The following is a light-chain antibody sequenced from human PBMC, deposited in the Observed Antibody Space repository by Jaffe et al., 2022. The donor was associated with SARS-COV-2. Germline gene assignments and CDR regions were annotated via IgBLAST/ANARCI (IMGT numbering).Light chain of an antibody. CDR3: CSYAGSYTFDV. CDR2: DVT. J-gene: IGLJ1*01. CDR1: SSDVGGYNY. V-gene: IGLV2-11*01. Sequence: QSALTQPRSVSGSPGQSVTISCTGTSSDVGGYNYVSWYQQHPGKAPKLIIYDVTKRPSGVPDRFSGSKSGNTASLTISGLQADDEADYYCCSYAGSYTFDVFGTGTKVTVL.